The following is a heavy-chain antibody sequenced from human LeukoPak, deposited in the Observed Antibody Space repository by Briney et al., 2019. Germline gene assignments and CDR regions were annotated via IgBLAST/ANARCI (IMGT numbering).Heavy chain of an antibody. Sequence: ASVKVSCKASGYMFSACYINWVRQSPGLGLEWLGWINPNSGGTNYAQKFQGRVTMTSDTSISTAYLELNSLRSDDTAVYFCARLNSGSLRGILYWGQGSLVTVSS. CDR1: GYMFSACY. D-gene: IGHD2-15*01. CDR2: INPNSGGT. J-gene: IGHJ4*02. V-gene: IGHV1-2*02. CDR3: ARLNSGSLRGILY.